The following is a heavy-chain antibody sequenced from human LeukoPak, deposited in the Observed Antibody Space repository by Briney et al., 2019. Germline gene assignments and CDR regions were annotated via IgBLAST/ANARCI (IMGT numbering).Heavy chain of an antibody. D-gene: IGHD3-22*01. V-gene: IGHV3-23*01. CDR2: IIGSGGST. J-gene: IGHJ6*03. CDR3: AKSGTTYYYDSSGSDYMDV. Sequence: GGSLRLSCAASGFTFSSYAMSWVRQAPGKGLEWVSAIIGSGGSTYYADSVKGRFTISRDNSKNTLYLQMNRLRAEDTAVYYCAKSGTTYYYDSSGSDYMDVWGKGTTVTVSS. CDR1: GFTFSSYA.